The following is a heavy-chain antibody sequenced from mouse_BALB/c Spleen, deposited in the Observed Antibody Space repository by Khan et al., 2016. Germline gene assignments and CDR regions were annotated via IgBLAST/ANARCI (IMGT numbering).Heavy chain of an antibody. Sequence: LVKTGASVKISCKASGYSFTGYYIHWVKQSHGKSLEWIGYIRCYNGATNYNQKFKGKATFTVDTSSSTAYMQFNSLTSEDSAVYYCARGLRRRDPFYFDYRGHGTTLTVSS. J-gene: IGHJ2*01. V-gene: IGHV1S34*01. CDR2: IRCYNGAT. CDR3: ARGLRRRDPFYFDY. CDR1: GYSFTGYY. D-gene: IGHD2-4*01.